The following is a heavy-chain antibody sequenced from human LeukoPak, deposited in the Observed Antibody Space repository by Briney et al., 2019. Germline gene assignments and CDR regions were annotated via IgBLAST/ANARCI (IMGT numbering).Heavy chain of an antibody. D-gene: IGHD3-9*01. CDR1: GFIVSSNF. CDR3: ARGYYEALTGNYYFDY. Sequence: GGSLRLSCAVSGFIVSSNFLSWVRLTPGKGLRWVSVIYDGGSTYYRDSVKGRFTISRHNSKNTIYLQMNSLDVEDAALYYCARGYYEALTGNYYFDYWGQGTLVTVYS. J-gene: IGHJ4*02. V-gene: IGHV3-53*01. CDR2: IYDGGST.